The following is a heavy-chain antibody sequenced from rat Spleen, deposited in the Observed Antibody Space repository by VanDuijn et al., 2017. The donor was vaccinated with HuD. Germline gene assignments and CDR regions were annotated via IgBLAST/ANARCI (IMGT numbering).Heavy chain of an antibody. CDR3: ARKSRSAPFDY. J-gene: IGHJ2*01. CDR2: IWGDGST. D-gene: IGHD3-3*01. Sequence: QVQLKESGPGLVQPSQTLSLTCTVSGFSLTSNSVHWVRQPPGKGLEWMGGIWGDGSTDYNSALKSRLSISRDTSKSQVFLKMNSLQTEDTAMYFCARKSRSAPFDYWGQGVMVTVSS. CDR1: GFSLTSNS. V-gene: IGHV2-1*01.